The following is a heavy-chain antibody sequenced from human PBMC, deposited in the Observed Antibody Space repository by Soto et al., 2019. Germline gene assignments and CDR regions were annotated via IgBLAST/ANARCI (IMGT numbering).Heavy chain of an antibody. CDR3: AHRFGYCSSTSGDSWFDS. CDR1: GFSLTTTGVG. J-gene: IGHJ5*01. V-gene: IGHV2-5*02. Sequence: QITLKESGPTLVRPTQTLTLTCTFSGFSLTTTGVGVGWVRQSPQKTLEWLALVYWDDDERYSPYLKNRLTITKDASKTQVIFTRTNMDPVDTGTYYGAHRFGYCSSTSGDSWFDSWGQGTLVTVSS. CDR2: VYWDDDE. D-gene: IGHD2-2*02.